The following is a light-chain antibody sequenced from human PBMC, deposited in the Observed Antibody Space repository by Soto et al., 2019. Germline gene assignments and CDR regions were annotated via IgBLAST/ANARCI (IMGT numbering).Light chain of an antibody. Sequence: QSVLTQPASVSGSPGQSTTISCTGTSSDVGGCNYVSWYQQHPGKAPKLMIYDVSNRPSGVSNRFSGSKSGNTASLTISGLQAEDEADCYCSSYTTSGSLVFGGGTKVTVL. V-gene: IGLV2-14*01. J-gene: IGLJ2*01. CDR3: SSYTTSGSLV. CDR2: DVS. CDR1: SSDVGGCNY.